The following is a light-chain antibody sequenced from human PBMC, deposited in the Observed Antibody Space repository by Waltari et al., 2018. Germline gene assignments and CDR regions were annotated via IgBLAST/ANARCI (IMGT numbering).Light chain of an antibody. Sequence: EIVMTLSPATLSVSPGETATLSCRASQSVSSNVAWYQKKPGQSPRLLIYDASTRATSIPARFRGSGSGTEFTLTISSLQSEDFAVYYCQQYNRWPPITFGQGTRLEIK. V-gene: IGKV3-15*01. CDR2: DAS. J-gene: IGKJ5*01. CDR1: QSVSSN. CDR3: QQYNRWPPIT.